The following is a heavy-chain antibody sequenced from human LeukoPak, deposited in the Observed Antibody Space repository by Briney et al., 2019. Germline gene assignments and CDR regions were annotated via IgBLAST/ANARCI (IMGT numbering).Heavy chain of an antibody. V-gene: IGHV3-30*18. CDR3: AKEMFGSITFDY. J-gene: IGHJ4*02. CDR2: ISYDGSNK. D-gene: IGHD1-14*01. CDR1: GFTFSSYG. Sequence: PGGSLRLSCAASGFTFSSYGMHWVRQAPGKGLEWVAVISYDGSNKYYADSVKGRFTISRDNSKNTLYLQMNSLRAEDTAVYYCAKEMFGSITFDYWGQGTLVTVSS.